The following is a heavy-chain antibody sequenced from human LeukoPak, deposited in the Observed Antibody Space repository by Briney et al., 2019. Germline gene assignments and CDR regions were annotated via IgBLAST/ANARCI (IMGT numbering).Heavy chain of an antibody. Sequence: ASVNVSFKASVYTFTGYYMHWVRQAPGQGLEWMGWINPNSGGTNYAQKFQGRVTMTRDTSISTAYMELSRLRSDDTAVYYCARGPFYYDSSGYYYGDYWGQGTLVTVSS. D-gene: IGHD3-22*01. V-gene: IGHV1-2*02. CDR3: ARGPFYYDSSGYYYGDY. J-gene: IGHJ4*02. CDR2: INPNSGGT. CDR1: VYTFTGYY.